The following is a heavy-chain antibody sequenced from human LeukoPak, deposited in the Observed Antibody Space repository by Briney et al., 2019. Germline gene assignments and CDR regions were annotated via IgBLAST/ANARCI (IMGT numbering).Heavy chain of an antibody. Sequence: GASVKVSCKASGGTFSSYAISWVRQAPGQGLEWMGGIIPIFGTANYAQKFRGRVTITADESTSTAYMELSSLRSEDTAVYYCARESKYYDILTGLYYFDYWGQGTLVTVSS. D-gene: IGHD3-9*01. V-gene: IGHV1-69*13. J-gene: IGHJ4*02. CDR1: GGTFSSYA. CDR3: ARESKYYDILTGLYYFDY. CDR2: IIPIFGTA.